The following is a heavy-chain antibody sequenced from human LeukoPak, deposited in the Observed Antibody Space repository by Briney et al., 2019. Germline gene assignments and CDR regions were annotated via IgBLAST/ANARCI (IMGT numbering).Heavy chain of an antibody. CDR3: ARDPLRDDYVWGNYRNGADY. J-gene: IGHJ4*02. V-gene: IGHV3-30*03. D-gene: IGHD3-16*02. Sequence: GGSLRLSCAASGFTFNNYGMHWVRQAPGKGLEWVAVISYDGRNKHYPDSVKGRFTISRDISTGTLWLQMDSLRTEDTAVYYCARDPLRDDYVWGNYRNGADYWGQGTLVTVSS. CDR1: GFTFNNYG. CDR2: ISYDGRNK.